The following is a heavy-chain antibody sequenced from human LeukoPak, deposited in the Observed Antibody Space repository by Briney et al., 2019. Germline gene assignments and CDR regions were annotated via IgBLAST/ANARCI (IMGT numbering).Heavy chain of an antibody. CDR1: GYTFTGYY. V-gene: IGHV1-2*02. D-gene: IGHD3-22*01. CDR3: ASNYYDSSGYSPGIDY. Sequence: GASVKVSCKASGYTFTGYYMHWVRQAPGQGLEWMGWINPNSGGTNYAQKFQGRVTMTRDTSISTAYMELSRLRSDDTAVYYCASNYYDSSGYSPGIDYWGQGTLVTVSS. J-gene: IGHJ4*02. CDR2: INPNSGGT.